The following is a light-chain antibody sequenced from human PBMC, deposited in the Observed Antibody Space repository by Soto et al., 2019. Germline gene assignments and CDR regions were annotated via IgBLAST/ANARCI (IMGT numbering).Light chain of an antibody. Sequence: EIVFTQSPATPFLSPGERAPLSCRASQSVGTFFAWYQQKPGQAPRLLIYGASTRPIGIPARFSGTGSETEFTLTISSLQSEDFAVYYCQQYNRWPRAFGQGTKVDIK. V-gene: IGKV3-15*01. J-gene: IGKJ1*01. CDR3: QQYNRWPRA. CDR2: GAS. CDR1: QSVGTF.